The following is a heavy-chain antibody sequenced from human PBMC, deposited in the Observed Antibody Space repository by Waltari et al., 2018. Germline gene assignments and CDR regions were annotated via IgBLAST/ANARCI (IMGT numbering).Heavy chain of an antibody. J-gene: IGHJ6*02. CDR3: CGGTAGGMDV. Sequence: EVQLVESGGGLVKPGGSLRLSGGASGVPFSSYEMNWVGQGPGKGLEWVAYVSSGGHTVYYADSVKGRFTISRDNARNSLYLQMDSLRVEDSAMYYTCGGTAGGMDVWGQGTTVTVSS. V-gene: IGHV3-48*03. D-gene: IGHD3-10*01. CDR2: VSSGGHTV. CDR1: GVPFSSYE.